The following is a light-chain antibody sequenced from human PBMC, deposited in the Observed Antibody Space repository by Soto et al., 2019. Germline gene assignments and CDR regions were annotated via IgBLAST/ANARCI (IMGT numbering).Light chain of an antibody. V-gene: IGKV1-33*01. J-gene: IGKJ3*01. CDR3: QQYDNFPFT. CDR2: DAS. Sequence: DIRMTQSPSSLSASVGDRVTITCQASQDIKSNLNWFQQKSGKAPRLLVYDASNLETGVTSRFSGSGSGTDFTFTIRSLQPEDTATYCCQQYDNFPFTFGPGTKVDI. CDR1: QDIKSN.